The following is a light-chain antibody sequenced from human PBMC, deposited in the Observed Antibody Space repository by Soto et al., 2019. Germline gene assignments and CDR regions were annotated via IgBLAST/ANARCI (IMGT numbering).Light chain of an antibody. CDR2: GNS. CDR1: SSNIGAGCD. Sequence: QSVLTQPPSVSGAPGQRVTISCTGSSSNIGAGCDVHWYQQLPGTAPKLLIYGNSNRPSGVPDRFSGSKSGTSASLAITGLQAEDEADYYCQSYDSSLSGRGVFGGGTKLTVL. J-gene: IGLJ2*01. CDR3: QSYDSSLSGRGV. V-gene: IGLV1-40*01.